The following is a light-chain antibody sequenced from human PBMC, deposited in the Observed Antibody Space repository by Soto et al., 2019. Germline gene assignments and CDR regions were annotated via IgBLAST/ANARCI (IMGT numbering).Light chain of an antibody. J-gene: IGKJ2*01. CDR3: QQSYTTPYT. CDR1: QSISTF. Sequence: DIPVTQSPSSLSASIGDRVTITCRASQSISTFLNWYQHKPGRAPKLLIYAASSLQSGVPSRFSGSGSGTDFTLTITSLQPEDIATYYCQQSYTTPYTFGQGTKLEIK. V-gene: IGKV1-39*01. CDR2: AAS.